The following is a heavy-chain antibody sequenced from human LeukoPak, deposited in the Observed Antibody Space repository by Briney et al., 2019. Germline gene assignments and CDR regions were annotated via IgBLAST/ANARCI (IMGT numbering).Heavy chain of an antibody. D-gene: IGHD3-22*01. Sequence: GGSLRPSCAASGFTVSTNYMSWVRQAPGKGLEWVSVIYSGGSTYYANSVKGRFTISRDNSKNMLYLQMSSLRAEDTAVYYCARGSAYSHWGQGTLVTVSS. J-gene: IGHJ4*02. V-gene: IGHV3-66*02. CDR3: ARGSAYSH. CDR2: IYSGGST. CDR1: GFTVSTNY.